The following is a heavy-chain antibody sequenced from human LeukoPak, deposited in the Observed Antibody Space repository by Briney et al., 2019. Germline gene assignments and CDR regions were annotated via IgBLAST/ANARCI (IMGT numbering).Heavy chain of an antibody. J-gene: IGHJ4*02. Sequence: GGSLRLSCAASGFTFRTYWMSWVRQAPGKGLEWVANIKQDGSEKNYVDSVKGRFTISRDNSKNTLYLQMNSLRAEDTAVYYCAKESLYSRAFDYWGQGTLVTVSS. CDR3: AKESLYSRAFDY. CDR1: GFTFRTYW. V-gene: IGHV3-7*01. CDR2: IKQDGSEK. D-gene: IGHD6-13*01.